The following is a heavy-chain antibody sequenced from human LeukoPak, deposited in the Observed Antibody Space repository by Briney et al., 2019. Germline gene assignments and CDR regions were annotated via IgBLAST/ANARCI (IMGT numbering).Heavy chain of an antibody. D-gene: IGHD1-14*01. Sequence: GGSLRLSCAASRFNFNSYVMGWVRQPPGKGLEWVSSISTSSGYIFYADSLKGRVTISRDNAKNSLYLQMNSLRAEDTAVYYCVRGKKPGWDMSYFDYWGQGVLVTVSS. CDR3: VRGKKPGWDMSYFDY. CDR2: ISTSSGYI. CDR1: RFNFNSYV. J-gene: IGHJ4*02. V-gene: IGHV3-21*06.